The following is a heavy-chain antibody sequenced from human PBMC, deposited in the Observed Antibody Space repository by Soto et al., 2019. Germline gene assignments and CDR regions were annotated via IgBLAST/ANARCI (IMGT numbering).Heavy chain of an antibody. J-gene: IGHJ2*01. D-gene: IGHD1-26*01. Sequence: EVQLLESGGGLVQPGGSLRLSCAASRFTFSSSAMSWVRQAPGKGLEWVSAISYSGGSTYYTDYVKGRFTISRDNSKNTLYLQMNSLRAEDTAVYYCAKVGPRWELYHWYFDFWGRGTLVTVSS. CDR3: AKVGPRWELYHWYFDF. CDR1: RFTFSSSA. CDR2: ISYSGGST. V-gene: IGHV3-23*01.